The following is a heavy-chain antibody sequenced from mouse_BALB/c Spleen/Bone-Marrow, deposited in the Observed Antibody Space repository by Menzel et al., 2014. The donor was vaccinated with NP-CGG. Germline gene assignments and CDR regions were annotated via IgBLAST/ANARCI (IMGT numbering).Heavy chain of an antibody. V-gene: IGHV1-77*01. CDR1: GYTFTDYV. J-gene: IGHJ3*01. CDR3: ARGGGYGSSWFAY. D-gene: IGHD1-1*01. CDR2: IYPGSGST. Sequence: LVKXGASVKMSCKASGYTFTDYVISWVKQRTGKGLEWIGEIYPGSGSTYYNEKFKGKATLTADKSSNTAYMQLSSLTSEDSAVYFCARGGGYGSSWFAYWGQGTLVTVSA.